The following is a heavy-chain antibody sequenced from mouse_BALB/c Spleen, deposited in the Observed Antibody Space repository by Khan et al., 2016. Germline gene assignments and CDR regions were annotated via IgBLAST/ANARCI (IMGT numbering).Heavy chain of an antibody. CDR3: ARAGLLAWFAY. Sequence: LVESGGGLVQPGGSRKLSCAASGFAFSSFGMHWVRQAPEKGLEWVAYISSGSSTIYYADTVKGRFTISRDNPKNTLFLQMTSLRSEDTAMYYCARAGLLAWFAYWGQGTLVTVSA. CDR1: GFAFSSFG. J-gene: IGHJ3*01. V-gene: IGHV5-17*02. CDR2: ISSGSSTI.